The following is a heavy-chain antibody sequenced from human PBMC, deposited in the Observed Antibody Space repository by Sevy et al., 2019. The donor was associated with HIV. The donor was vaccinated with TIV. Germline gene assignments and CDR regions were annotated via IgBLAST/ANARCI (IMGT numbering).Heavy chain of an antibody. D-gene: IGHD6-19*01. CDR3: AKDWFKGSGWNFDS. V-gene: IGHV3-23*01. Sequence: GGSLRLSCAASGFTFSSYAMSWVRQAPGKGLEWVSGISGSVGSTYYADSVKGRFTISRDNSKNTMYLQMNSLRAEDTAVYYCAKDWFKGSGWNFDSWGQGTLVTVSS. CDR1: GFTFSSYA. CDR2: ISGSVGST. J-gene: IGHJ4*02.